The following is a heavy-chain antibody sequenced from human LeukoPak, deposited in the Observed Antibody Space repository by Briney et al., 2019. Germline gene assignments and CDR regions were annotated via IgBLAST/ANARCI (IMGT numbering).Heavy chain of an antibody. Sequence: GALRLSCAASGFTFSSYAMHWVRQAPGKGLEWVTIISYDGTNKYYAESVKGRFTISRDNSKNTLFLQMNSLRAEDTAVYYCARSNYYDSRSWGFDIWGQGTMVTVSS. J-gene: IGHJ3*02. V-gene: IGHV3-30*01. CDR3: ARSNYYDSRSWGFDI. CDR2: ISYDGTNK. CDR1: GFTFSSYA. D-gene: IGHD3-22*01.